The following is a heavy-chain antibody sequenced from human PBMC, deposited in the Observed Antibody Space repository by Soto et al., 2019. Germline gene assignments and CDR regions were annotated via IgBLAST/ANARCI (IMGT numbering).Heavy chain of an antibody. CDR3: ARHGNDHGGNWFDP. Sequence: QVQLQESGPGLVKSSETLSLTCTVSGGSISNDYWSWIRQPPGKGLEWIGYIYYIGSTNYNPSLKSRVSISVDTSKHQFSLKLSSVTAADTAVYYCARHGNDHGGNWFDPWGQGTLVTVSS. D-gene: IGHD4-17*01. CDR1: GGSISNDY. CDR2: IYYIGST. V-gene: IGHV4-59*08. J-gene: IGHJ5*02.